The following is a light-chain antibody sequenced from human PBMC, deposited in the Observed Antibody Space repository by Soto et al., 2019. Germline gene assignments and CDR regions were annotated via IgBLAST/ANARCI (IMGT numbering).Light chain of an antibody. V-gene: IGKV3-20*01. CDR1: QSVSSSY. J-gene: IGKJ4*01. Sequence: EIVLTQSPGTLSLSPGVRATLSCRASQSVSSSYLAWYQQKPGQAPRLLIYGASSRATGIPDRFSGSGSGTDFTLTISRLEPEDCAVYYCQQYGSSPLTFGGGTKVEIK. CDR2: GAS. CDR3: QQYGSSPLT.